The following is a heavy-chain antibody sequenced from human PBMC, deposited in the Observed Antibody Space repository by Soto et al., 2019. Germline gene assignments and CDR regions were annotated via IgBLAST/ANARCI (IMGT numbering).Heavy chain of an antibody. D-gene: IGHD6-13*01. V-gene: IGHV3-30-3*01. Sequence: QVQLVESGGGVVQPGRSLRLSCAASGFTFSSYAMHWVRQAPGKGLEWVAVISYDGSNKYYADSVKGRFTISRDNSKNTLYLQMNSLRAEDTAVYYCARPAEGHDTGTANWFYPWVQGTLVTVSS. CDR2: ISYDGSNK. CDR3: ARPAEGHDTGTANWFYP. J-gene: IGHJ5*02. CDR1: GFTFSSYA.